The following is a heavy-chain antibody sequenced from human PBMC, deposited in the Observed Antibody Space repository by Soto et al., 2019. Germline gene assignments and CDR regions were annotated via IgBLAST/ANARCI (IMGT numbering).Heavy chain of an antibody. D-gene: IGHD1-26*01. CDR2: ISAYNGNT. J-gene: IGHJ6*02. CDR3: GRTVGLSYGMDV. Sequence: ASVKVSCKASGYIFTSYGISWVRQAPGQGLEWMGWISAYNGNTNYAQKLQGRVTMSTDTSTTTAYMELRSLRSDDTAVYYCGRTVGLSYGMDVWGQGTTVTISS. CDR1: GYIFTSYG. V-gene: IGHV1-18*01.